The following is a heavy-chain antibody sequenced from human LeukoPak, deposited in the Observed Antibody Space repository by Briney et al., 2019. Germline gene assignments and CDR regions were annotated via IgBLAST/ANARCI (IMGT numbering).Heavy chain of an antibody. J-gene: IGHJ6*03. CDR3: AKDGPHHGSTWFRLDYYYYVDV. CDR1: GFTFSSYG. D-gene: IGHD6-13*01. V-gene: IGHV3-30*02. CDR2: IRYDGSNK. Sequence: GGSLRLSCVASGFTFSSYGMHWVRQAPGKGLEWVSFIRYDGSNKDYADSVKGRFTISRDNSKNTLYLQMNSLRAEDTAVYYCAKDGPHHGSTWFRLDYYYYVDVWGKGTTVTISS.